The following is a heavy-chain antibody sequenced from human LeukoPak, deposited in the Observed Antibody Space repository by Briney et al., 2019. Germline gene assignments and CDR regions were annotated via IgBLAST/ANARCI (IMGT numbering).Heavy chain of an antibody. J-gene: IGHJ5*02. D-gene: IGHD1-20*01. CDR2: IYYSGST. CDR3: ARDSNWNDEDWFDP. V-gene: IGHV4-59*12. Sequence: SETLSLTCTVSGGSISSYYWSWIRQPPGKGLEWIGYIYYSGSTNYNPSLKSRVTISVDTSKNQFSLKLSSVTAADTAVYYCARDSNWNDEDWFDPWGQGTLVTVSS. CDR1: GGSISSYY.